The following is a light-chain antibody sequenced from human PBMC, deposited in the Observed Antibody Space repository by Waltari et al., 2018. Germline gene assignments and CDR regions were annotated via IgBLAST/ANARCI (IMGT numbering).Light chain of an antibody. J-gene: IGKJ3*01. CDR1: QGIRNY. CDR2: DAS. V-gene: IGKV1-NL1*01. CDR3: QQYYDTPGVT. Sequence: DLQMTQSPSSLSASVGDRVNITCRASQGIRNYLAWYQHKPGKAPILLIYDASRLESGVPSMFIGSISGTDYTLTINNLQPEDFATYYCQQYYDTPGVTFGPGTTVDIK.